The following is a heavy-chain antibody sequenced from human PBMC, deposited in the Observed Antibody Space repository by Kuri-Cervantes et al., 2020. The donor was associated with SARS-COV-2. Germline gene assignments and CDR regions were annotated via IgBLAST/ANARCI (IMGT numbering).Heavy chain of an antibody. CDR1: GGTFSSYT. V-gene: IGHV1-69*06. CDR3: ASWAGNFDY. CDR2: IIPIFGTA. D-gene: IGHD6-19*01. J-gene: IGHJ4*02. Sequence: SVKVSCKASGGTFSSYTISWVRQAPGQGLEWMGGIIPIFGTANYAQKFQGRVTITADKSTSTAYMELSSLKASDTAMYYCASWAGNFDYWGQGTLVTVSS.